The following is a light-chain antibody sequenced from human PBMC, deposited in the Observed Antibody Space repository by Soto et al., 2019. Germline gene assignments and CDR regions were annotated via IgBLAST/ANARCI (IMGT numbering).Light chain of an antibody. V-gene: IGKV3-11*01. Sequence: EIVMTQSPATLSVSPGERATLSCRASQSVSSNLAWYQQKPGQAPRLLIYDASNRANGIPARFTGSGSGTDFTLTISSLEPEDFAVYYCQQRSNWPPTWTFGQGTKVDSK. J-gene: IGKJ1*01. CDR1: QSVSSN. CDR2: DAS. CDR3: QQRSNWPPTWT.